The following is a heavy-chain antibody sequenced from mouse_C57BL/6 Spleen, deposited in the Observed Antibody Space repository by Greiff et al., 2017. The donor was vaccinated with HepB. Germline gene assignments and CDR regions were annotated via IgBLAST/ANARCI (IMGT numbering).Heavy chain of an antibody. CDR2: IDPETGGT. CDR1: GYTFTDYE. V-gene: IGHV1-15*01. D-gene: IGHD1-1*01. J-gene: IGHJ2*01. CDR3: TRRNYYGSFDY. Sequence: VKLQESGAELVRPGASVTLSCKASGYTFTDYEMHWVKQTPVHGLEWIGAIDPETGGTAYNQKFKGKAILTADKSSSTAYMELRSLTSEDSAVYYCTRRNYYGSFDYWGQGTTLTVSS.